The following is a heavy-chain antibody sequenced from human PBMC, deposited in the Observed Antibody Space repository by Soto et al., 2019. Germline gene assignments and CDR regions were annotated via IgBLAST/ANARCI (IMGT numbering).Heavy chain of an antibody. CDR3: ARAIAAAGTGLLDY. CDR2: IIPIFGTA. V-gene: IGHV1-69*13. CDR1: GGTFSRHA. Sequence: SVKVSCKASGGTFSRHAISSVRQALGQGLEWMGGIIPIFGTANYAQKIQGRVTITADESTSTAYMELSSLRSEDTPVYYCARAIAAAGTGLLDYWGQGTLVTVSS. D-gene: IGHD6-13*01. J-gene: IGHJ4*02.